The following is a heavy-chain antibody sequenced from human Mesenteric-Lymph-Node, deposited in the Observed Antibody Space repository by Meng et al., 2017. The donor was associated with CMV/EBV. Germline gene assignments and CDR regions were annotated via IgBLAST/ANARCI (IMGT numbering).Heavy chain of an antibody. CDR2: INPDHGNT. J-gene: IGHJ4*02. Sequence: SGYTFTSYAIHWVRQAPGQRLEWMGWINPDHGNTKYSQKFQARVTITRDTSASTAYMELSSLRSEDTAVYYCARGRLLWFGESYFDYWGQGALVTVSS. V-gene: IGHV1-3*01. D-gene: IGHD3-10*01. CDR3: ARGRLLWFGESYFDY. CDR1: GYTFTSYA.